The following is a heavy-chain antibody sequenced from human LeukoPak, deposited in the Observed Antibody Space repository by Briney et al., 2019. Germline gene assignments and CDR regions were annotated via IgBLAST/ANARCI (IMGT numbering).Heavy chain of an antibody. V-gene: IGHV3-30*18. CDR1: GFTFSNYG. CDR3: AKDPVRGAIYYFDY. CDR2: TSYDGSNT. D-gene: IGHD3-10*01. J-gene: IGHJ4*02. Sequence: PGGSQRLSCAASGFTFSNYGMHWVRQAPGKGLEWVAVTSYDGSNTYYADSVKGRFTISRDNTKNTLYLQMNSLKTEDTAVYYCAKDPVRGAIYYFDYWGQGTLVSVSS.